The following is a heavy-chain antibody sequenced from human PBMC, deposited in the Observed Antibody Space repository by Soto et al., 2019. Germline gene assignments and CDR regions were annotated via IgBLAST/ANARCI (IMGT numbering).Heavy chain of an antibody. Sequence: GGSLRLSCAASGFTFSSYAMSWVRQAPGKVLEWVSAISGSGGSTYYADTVKGRFTISRDNSKKTLYLQMNSLRADDMAVYYCARELIVVVPSANDYWGQGTLVNVSS. CDR2: ISGSGGST. D-gene: IGHD2-2*01. J-gene: IGHJ4*02. CDR1: GFTFSSYA. CDR3: ARELIVVVPSANDY. V-gene: IGHV3-23*01.